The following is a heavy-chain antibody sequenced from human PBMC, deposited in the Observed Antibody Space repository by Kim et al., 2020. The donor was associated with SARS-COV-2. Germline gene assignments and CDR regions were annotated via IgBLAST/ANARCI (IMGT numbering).Heavy chain of an antibody. Sequence: SVKVSCKASGGTFSSYAISWVRQAPGQGLEWMGGIIPIFGTANYAQKFQGRVTITADESTSTAYMELSSLRSEDTAVYYCARDLVIVATISHYYYGMDVWGQGTTVTVSS. J-gene: IGHJ6*02. D-gene: IGHD5-12*01. CDR2: IIPIFGTA. CDR3: ARDLVIVATISHYYYGMDV. CDR1: GGTFSSYA. V-gene: IGHV1-69*13.